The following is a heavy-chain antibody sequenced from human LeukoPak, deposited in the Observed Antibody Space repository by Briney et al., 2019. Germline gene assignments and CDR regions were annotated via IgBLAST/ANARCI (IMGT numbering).Heavy chain of an antibody. J-gene: IGHJ4*02. V-gene: IGHV3-23*01. CDR3: ADILTGYFDY. D-gene: IGHD3-9*01. CDR1: GLTFSSYA. Sequence: GGSLRLSCAASGLTFSSYAMSWFRQAPGKGLEWVSAISGSGGSTYYADSVKGRFTISRDNSKNTLYLQMNGLRAEDMAVYYGADILTGYFDYWGQGTLVTVSS. CDR2: ISGSGGST.